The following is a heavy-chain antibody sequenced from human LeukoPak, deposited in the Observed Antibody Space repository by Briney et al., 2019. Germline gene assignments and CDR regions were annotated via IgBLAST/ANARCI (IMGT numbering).Heavy chain of an antibody. CDR1: GYTFTSYG. CDR2: ISAYNGNT. CDR3: AREVGYSWSYIRSDWFDP. V-gene: IGHV1-18*01. J-gene: IGHJ5*02. D-gene: IGHD1-26*01. Sequence: ASVKVSCKASGYTFTSYGISWVRQAPGQGLEWMGWISAYNGNTNYAQKLQGRVTMTTDTSTSTAYMELRSLRSDDTAVYYCAREVGYSWSYIRSDWFDPWGQGTLVTVSS.